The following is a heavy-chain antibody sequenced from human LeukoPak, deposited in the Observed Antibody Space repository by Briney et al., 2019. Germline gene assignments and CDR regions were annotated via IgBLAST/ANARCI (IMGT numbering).Heavy chain of an antibody. CDR2: IYHSGST. V-gene: IGHV4-30-2*01. Sequence: SETLSLTCTVSGGSISSGGYYWSWIRQPPGKGLEWIGYIYHSGSTYYNPSLKSRVTISVDRSKNQFSLKLSSVTAADTTVYYCVAGHSSSWRLDYWGQGTLVTVSS. D-gene: IGHD6-13*01. J-gene: IGHJ4*02. CDR1: GGSISSGGYY. CDR3: VAGHSSSWRLDY.